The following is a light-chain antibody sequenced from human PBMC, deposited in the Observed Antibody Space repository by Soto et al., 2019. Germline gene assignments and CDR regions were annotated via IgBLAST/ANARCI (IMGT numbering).Light chain of an antibody. CDR1: QSISSY. Sequence: DIQMTQSPSSRSASVGDRVTITCRASQSISSYLNWYQQKPGKAPKLLIYAASTLQSGVPSRFSGSGSGTDFTLTISSLQPEDFATYYCQQLSNYPPITFGQGTRLEIK. V-gene: IGKV1-39*01. CDR2: AAS. J-gene: IGKJ5*01. CDR3: QQLSNYPPIT.